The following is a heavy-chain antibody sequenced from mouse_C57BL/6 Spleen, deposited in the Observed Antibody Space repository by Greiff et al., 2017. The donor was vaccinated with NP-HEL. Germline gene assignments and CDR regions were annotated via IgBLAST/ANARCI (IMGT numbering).Heavy chain of an antibody. J-gene: IGHJ2*01. CDR3: ASWDGY. Sequence: VQLLQPGAELVKPGASVKLSCKASGYTFTSYWMQWVKQRPGQGLEWIGEIDPSDSYTNYTQKFKGKDTLTVDTSSSTAYMQLSSLTSEDSAVYYCASWDGYWGQGTTLTVSS. CDR2: IDPSDSYT. V-gene: IGHV1-50*01. CDR1: GYTFTSYW. D-gene: IGHD4-1*01.